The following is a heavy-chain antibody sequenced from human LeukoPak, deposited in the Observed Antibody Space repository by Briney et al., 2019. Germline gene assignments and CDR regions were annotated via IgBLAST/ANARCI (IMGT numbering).Heavy chain of an antibody. Sequence: TVKVSCKASGGTFSRYAISWVRQAPGQGLEWMGGIIPIFGTANYAQKFQGRVTITADESTSTAYMELSSLRSEDTAVYYCAGSYYDSSGYLYWGQGTLVTVSS. D-gene: IGHD3-22*01. V-gene: IGHV1-69*13. J-gene: IGHJ4*02. CDR1: GGTFSRYA. CDR2: IIPIFGTA. CDR3: AGSYYDSSGYLY.